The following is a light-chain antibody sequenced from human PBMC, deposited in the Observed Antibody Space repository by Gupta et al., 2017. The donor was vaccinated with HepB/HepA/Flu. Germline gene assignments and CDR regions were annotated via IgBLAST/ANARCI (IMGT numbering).Light chain of an antibody. CDR3: HSYAGSYTVT. CDR1: SSDVGGYNY. V-gene: IGLV2-11*01. Sequence: QSALTQPRSVSGSPGQSVTISCTGTSSDVGGYNYVSWYQQHPGKAPKLMIYDVTERPSGVPDRFSGSKSGNTASLTISGLQAEDEADYYCHSYAGSYTVTFGGGTKLTVL. J-gene: IGLJ2*01. CDR2: DVT.